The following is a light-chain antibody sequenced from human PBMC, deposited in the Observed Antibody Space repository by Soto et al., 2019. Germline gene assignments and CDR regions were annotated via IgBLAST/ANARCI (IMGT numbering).Light chain of an antibody. Sequence: QSALTQPRSVSGSPGQSVTISCTATSSDVGDSSHVSWYQLHPGKAPKLMIYEVNNRPSGVPDRFSGSKSGSTASLTISGLQAEDEAEYYCCLSPGSLTWLFGGGTQLTVL. V-gene: IGLV2-11*01. CDR2: EVN. J-gene: IGLJ3*02. CDR3: CLSPGSLTWL. CDR1: SSDVGDSSH.